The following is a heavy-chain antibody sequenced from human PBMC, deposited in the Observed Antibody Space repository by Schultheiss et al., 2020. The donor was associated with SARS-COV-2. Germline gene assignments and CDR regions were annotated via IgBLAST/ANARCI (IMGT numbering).Heavy chain of an antibody. D-gene: IGHD6-6*01. Sequence: SGPTLVKPTQTLTLTCTFSGFSLSTSGVGVGWIRQPPGKALEWLALIYWDDDKRYSPSLMSRLTITKDTSKNQVVLTMTNMDPVDTATYFCAHRVVGNAFDYWGQGTLVTVSS. CDR3: AHRVVGNAFDY. CDR2: IYWDDDK. CDR1: GFSLSTSGVG. V-gene: IGHV2-5*02. J-gene: IGHJ4*02.